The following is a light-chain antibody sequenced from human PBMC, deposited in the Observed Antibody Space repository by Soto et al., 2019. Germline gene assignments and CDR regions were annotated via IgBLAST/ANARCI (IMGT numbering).Light chain of an antibody. CDR3: QQYYTTPLT. CDR1: QSVLYSSNNKNY. CDR2: WAS. Sequence: DIVLTQSPDSLAVSLGERATFNCKSSQSVLYSSNNKNYLAWYQQKPGQPPKLVIYWASTRESGVPDRFSGSGSGTDFTLTISSLQAEDVAVYYCQQYYTTPLTFGPGTKVD. V-gene: IGKV4-1*01. J-gene: IGKJ3*01.